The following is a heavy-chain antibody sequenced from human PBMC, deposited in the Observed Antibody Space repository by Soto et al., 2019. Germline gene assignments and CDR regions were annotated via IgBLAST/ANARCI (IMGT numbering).Heavy chain of an antibody. CDR2: MSPNSGAT. J-gene: IGHJ6*02. Sequence: QVQLVQSGAEVTKPGASVKVSCKASGYTFPSHDINRVRQATGQGLEWMGWMSPNSGATGYAQKFQGRVTMTRDTSISTVYMELSNLRSEDTAIYYCARGVDNGVDVWGQGSTVTVSS. V-gene: IGHV1-8*01. D-gene: IGHD2-8*01. CDR3: ARGVDNGVDV. CDR1: GYTFPSHD.